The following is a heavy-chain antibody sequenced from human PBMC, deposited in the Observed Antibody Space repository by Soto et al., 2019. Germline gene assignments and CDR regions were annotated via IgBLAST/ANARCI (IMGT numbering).Heavy chain of an antibody. CDR2: INPTGGTT. CDR1: GYTFTSHY. CDR3: ARHSSRGITPRLLFYDKGV. Sequence: GASVKVSCKTSGYTFTSHYVHWVRQAPGQGLEWMGMINPTGGTTTYAHNFQGRVTMTRDTSTSTVYMDLSSLSFEDTAVYYCARHSSRGITPRLLFYDKGVWGRGTLVTFS. D-gene: IGHD6-6*01. J-gene: IGHJ6*02. V-gene: IGHV1-46*01.